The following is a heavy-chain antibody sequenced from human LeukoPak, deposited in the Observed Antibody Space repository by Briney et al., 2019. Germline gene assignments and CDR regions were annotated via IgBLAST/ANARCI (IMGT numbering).Heavy chain of an antibody. D-gene: IGHD3-10*01. Sequence: SQTLSLTCALSGDSFSSNSAAWSWIRQSPSRGLEWLGRTYYRSKWNNNYAISVKSRITINPDTSKNQFSLQLNSVTPEDTGVYYCARARGYFDLWGRGTLVTVSS. J-gene: IGHJ2*01. CDR2: TYYRSKWNN. CDR1: GDSFSSNSAA. V-gene: IGHV6-1*01. CDR3: ARARGYFDL.